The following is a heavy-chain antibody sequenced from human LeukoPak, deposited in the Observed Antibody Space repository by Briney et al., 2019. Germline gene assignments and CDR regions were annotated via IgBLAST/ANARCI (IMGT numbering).Heavy chain of an antibody. Sequence: ASVKVSCKASGYTLTGYCMHWVRQAPGQGLEWLGWINTKSGATNYAQNFQGRVTMTRDTSMSTTYMELKRLRSDDTAVYYCARAMNSWFLLDLDYWGQGNLVTVSS. V-gene: IGHV1-2*02. J-gene: IGHJ4*02. D-gene: IGHD3-22*01. CDR3: ARAMNSWFLLDLDY. CDR1: GYTLTGYC. CDR2: INTKSGAT.